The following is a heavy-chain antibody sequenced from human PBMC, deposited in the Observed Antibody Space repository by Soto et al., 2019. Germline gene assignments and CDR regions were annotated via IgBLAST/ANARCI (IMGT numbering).Heavy chain of an antibody. Sequence: SETLSLTCTVSGGSISSSSYYWGWIRQPPGKGLEWIGSIYYSGSTYYNPSLKSRVTISVDASKNQFSLRLSSMTAADTGVYYCVRFYGDNWFDPWGQGTLVTVS. CDR1: GGSISSSSYY. V-gene: IGHV4-39*01. CDR3: VRFYGDNWFDP. CDR2: IYYSGST. J-gene: IGHJ5*02. D-gene: IGHD4-17*01.